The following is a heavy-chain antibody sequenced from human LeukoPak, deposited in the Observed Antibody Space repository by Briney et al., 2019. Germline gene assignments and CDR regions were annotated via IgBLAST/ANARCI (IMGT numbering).Heavy chain of an antibody. CDR3: ARELFRTWIVVVAAIGWFDP. D-gene: IGHD2-15*01. CDR2: TYYRSKRYN. Sequence: SQTLSLTCAISGDSVSINSAAWNWIRQSPSRGLEWLGRTYYRSKRYNDYAVSVKSRITINPDTSKNQFSLQLNSVTPEDTAVYYCARELFRTWIVVVAAIGWFDPWGQGTLVTVSS. J-gene: IGHJ5*02. V-gene: IGHV6-1*01. CDR1: GDSVSINSAA.